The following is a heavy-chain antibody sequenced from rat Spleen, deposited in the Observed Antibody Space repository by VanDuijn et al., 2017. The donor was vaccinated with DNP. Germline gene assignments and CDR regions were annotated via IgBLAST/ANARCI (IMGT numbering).Heavy chain of an antibody. CDR2: ISYAGGST. V-gene: IGHV5-20*01. CDR1: GFTFSDYY. CDR3: TTDFERGY. Sequence: EVQLVESGGGLVQPGRSLKLSCAASGFTFSDYYMAWVRQAPTKGLELVAYISYAGGSTYYPDSVKGRFTISRDNAKNTLYLQMNSLRSDDTATYYCTTDFERGYWGQGVMVTVSS. D-gene: IGHD1-11*01. J-gene: IGHJ2*01.